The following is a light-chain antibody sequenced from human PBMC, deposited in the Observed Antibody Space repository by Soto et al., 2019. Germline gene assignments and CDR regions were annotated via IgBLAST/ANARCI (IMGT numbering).Light chain of an antibody. CDR2: GAS. V-gene: IGKV3-20*01. J-gene: IGKJ1*01. Sequence: EIVLTQSPGTLSLSPGERATLSCRASQSVSSSYLAWYQQKPGQAPRLLIYGASSRATGIPDRFSGSRSGTDFTLTISRLEPEDFAVYYCQQYGSSRETLGQGTKVVIK. CDR1: QSVSSSY. CDR3: QQYGSSRET.